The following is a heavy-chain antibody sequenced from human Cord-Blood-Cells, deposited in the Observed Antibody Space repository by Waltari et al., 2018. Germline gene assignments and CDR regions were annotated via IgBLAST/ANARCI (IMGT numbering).Heavy chain of an antibody. Sequence: EVQLVESGGGLVQPGGSLRLSCAASGFTFSSYWMHWVRQAPGRGLVWVSRFNSDGSSTSYADSVKGRFTISRDNAKNTLYLQMNSLRAEDTAVYYCARDGRDKGAFDIWGQGTMVTDSS. J-gene: IGHJ3*02. CDR2: FNSDGSST. CDR1: GFTFSSYW. CDR3: ARDGRDKGAFDI. V-gene: IGHV3-74*01. D-gene: IGHD1-1*01.